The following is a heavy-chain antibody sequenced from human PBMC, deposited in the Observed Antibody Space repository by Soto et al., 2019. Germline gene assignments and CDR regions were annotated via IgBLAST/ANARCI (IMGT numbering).Heavy chain of an antibody. CDR1: GGSISSGGYY. Sequence: SETLSLTCTVSGGSISSGGYYWSWIRQHPGKGLEWIGYIYYSGSTYYNPSLKSRVTISVDTSKDQFSLKLSSVTAADTAVYYCARDLRDATGYVAYGMDVWGQGTTVTVSS. J-gene: IGHJ6*02. V-gene: IGHV4-31*03. CDR2: IYYSGST. CDR3: ARDLRDATGYVAYGMDV. D-gene: IGHD7-27*01.